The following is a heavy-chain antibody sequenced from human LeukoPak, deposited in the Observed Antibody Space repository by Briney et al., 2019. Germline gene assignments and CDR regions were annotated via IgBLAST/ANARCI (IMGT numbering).Heavy chain of an antibody. CDR3: ATDLSGYSGYDYDY. D-gene: IGHD5-12*01. V-gene: IGHV1-69*10. J-gene: IGHJ4*02. Sequence: SVKVSCKASGGTFSSSGISWVRQAPGQGLEWMGGIVPMSDIVSYVQKFQGRVTMTEDTSTDTAYMELSSLRSEDTAVYYCATDLSGYSGYDYDYWGQGTLVTVSS. CDR1: GGTFSSSG. CDR2: IVPMSDIV.